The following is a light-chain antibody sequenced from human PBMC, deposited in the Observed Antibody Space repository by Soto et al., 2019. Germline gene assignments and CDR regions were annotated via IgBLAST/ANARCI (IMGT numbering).Light chain of an antibody. CDR3: QQYGGSPFT. J-gene: IGKJ2*01. V-gene: IGKV3-20*01. CDR1: QSVSTTS. CDR2: ATS. Sequence: EIVLTQSPGTLSLSPGERATFSCRPSQSVSTTSLAWYQQKPGLPPRILMYATSSRATGIPDRFTGSGSATDFTLTISRVEPGDSAVYYCQQYGGSPFTFGQGTKLEI.